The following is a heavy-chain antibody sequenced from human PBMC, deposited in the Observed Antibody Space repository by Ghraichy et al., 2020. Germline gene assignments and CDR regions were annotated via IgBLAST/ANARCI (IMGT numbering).Heavy chain of an antibody. J-gene: IGHJ1*01. V-gene: IGHV1-46*01. CDR2: INPSGGST. Sequence: ASVKVSCKASGYTFTSYYMHWVRQAPGQGLEWMGIINPSGGSTSYAQKFQGRVTMTRDTSTSTVYMELSSLRSEDTAVYYCARGEDIVVVTASIEYFQHWGQGTLVTVSS. D-gene: IGHD2-21*02. CDR1: GYTFTSYY. CDR3: ARGEDIVVVTASIEYFQH.